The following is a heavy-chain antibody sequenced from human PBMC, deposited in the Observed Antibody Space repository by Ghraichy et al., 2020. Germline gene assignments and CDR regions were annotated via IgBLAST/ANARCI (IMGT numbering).Heavy chain of an antibody. Sequence: ETLSLTCGSRDGSRSTYFWSWIRQAPGKGLEWIGGITHRGEVNYNPSLKSRATISVDTGKGQFSLRLTSLTAADTAIYFCARGKVTTYDRYDAFYYHGLDVWGQGTALAVSS. J-gene: IGHJ6*02. CDR2: ITHRGEV. D-gene: IGHD3-9*01. CDR1: DGSRSTYF. CDR3: ARGKVTTYDRYDAFYYHGLDV. V-gene: IGHV4-34*01.